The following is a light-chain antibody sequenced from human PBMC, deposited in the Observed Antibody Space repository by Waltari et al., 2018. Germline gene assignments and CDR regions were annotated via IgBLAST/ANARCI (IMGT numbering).Light chain of an antibody. CDR2: WAS. Sequence: DIVMTQSPDSLAVSLGERATINCKSSQSLLYSSDNRNYLAWYQQQPGQPPKLLIYWASTRESGFPDRFSGSGSGTDFTLTISSLQAEDVAVYYCQHYYSTPITFGQGTRLEIK. V-gene: IGKV4-1*01. CDR1: QSLLYSSDNRNY. J-gene: IGKJ5*01. CDR3: QHYYSTPIT.